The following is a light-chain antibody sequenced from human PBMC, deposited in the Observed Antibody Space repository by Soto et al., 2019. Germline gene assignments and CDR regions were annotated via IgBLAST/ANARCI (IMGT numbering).Light chain of an antibody. V-gene: IGKV3-20*01. J-gene: IGKJ4*01. Sequence: DIVLTQSPGTLSLSSGERATLSCRASQSISNSYLAWFQQKPGQSPRLLIYGASSRPTGIPDRFSGSGSGTDFTLAISRLEPEDFALYYCQQYGSSPFTFGGGTKVDIK. CDR3: QQYGSSPFT. CDR1: QSISNSY. CDR2: GAS.